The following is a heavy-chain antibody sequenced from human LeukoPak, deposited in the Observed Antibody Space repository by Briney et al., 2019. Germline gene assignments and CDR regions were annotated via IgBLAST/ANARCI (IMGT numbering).Heavy chain of an antibody. CDR3: AKGNGYSYGRYYFDY. CDR2: ITASGGNT. J-gene: IGHJ4*02. V-gene: IGHV3-23*01. Sequence: GGSLRLSCAASGFTFSSYAMGWVRQAPGKGLEWVSAITASGGNTYCADSVKGRFTISRDNSKNTLYLQVNSLRAEDTAVYYCAKGNGYSYGRYYFDYWGQGTLVTVSS. D-gene: IGHD5-18*01. CDR1: GFTFSSYA.